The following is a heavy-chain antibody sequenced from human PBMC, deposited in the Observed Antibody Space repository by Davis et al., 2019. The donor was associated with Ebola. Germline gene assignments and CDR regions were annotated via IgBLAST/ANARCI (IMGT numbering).Heavy chain of an antibody. CDR2: IKSKTDGGTT. D-gene: IGHD1-26*01. CDR1: GFTFSNAW. J-gene: IGHJ6*02. CDR3: TTDLTSSGSYWTPFDYYGMDV. V-gene: IGHV3-15*01. Sequence: PGGSLRLSCAASGFTFSNAWMSWVRQAPGKGLEWVGRIKSKTDGGTTDYAAPVKGRFTISRDDSKNTLYLQMNSLKTEDTAVYYCTTDLTSSGSYWTPFDYYGMDVWGQGTTVTVSS.